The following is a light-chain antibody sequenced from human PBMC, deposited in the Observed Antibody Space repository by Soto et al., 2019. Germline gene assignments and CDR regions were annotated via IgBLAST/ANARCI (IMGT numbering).Light chain of an antibody. CDR2: KAS. J-gene: IGKJ1*01. CDR3: QHYNSYSEA. CDR1: QNISSW. V-gene: IGKV1-5*03. Sequence: MTQSPATLSVSPGERVTLSCRASQNISSWLAWYQQKPGKAPKLLIYKASTLKSGVPSRFSGSGSGTEFTLTISSLQPDDFATYYCQHYNSYSEAFGQGTKVDIK.